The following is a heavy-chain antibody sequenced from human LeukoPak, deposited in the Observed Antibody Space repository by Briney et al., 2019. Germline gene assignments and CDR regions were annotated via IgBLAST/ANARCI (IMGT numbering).Heavy chain of an antibody. V-gene: IGHV4-59*08. Sequence: PSETLSLTCTVSGGSISSYYWSWIRQPPGKGLEWIGYIYYSGSTNYNPSLKSRVTISVDTSKNQFSLKLSSVSAADTAVYYCARGYDPYSGSYYFDYWGQGTLVTVSS. J-gene: IGHJ4*02. CDR3: ARGYDPYSGSYYFDY. CDR1: GGSISSYY. D-gene: IGHD1-26*01. CDR2: IYYSGST.